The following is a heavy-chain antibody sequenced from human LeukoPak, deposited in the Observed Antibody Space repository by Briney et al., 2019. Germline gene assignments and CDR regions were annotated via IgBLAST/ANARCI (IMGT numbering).Heavy chain of an antibody. Sequence: PGGSLRLSCAASGFTFSSYSMNWVRQAPGKGLEWVSYISSSSSTIYYADSVKGRFTISRDNAKNSLYLQMNSLRAEDTAVYYCARVSYCTNGVCYTDENWFDPWGQGTLDTVSS. CDR3: ARVSYCTNGVCYTDENWFDP. J-gene: IGHJ5*02. CDR1: GFTFSSYS. V-gene: IGHV3-48*01. CDR2: ISSSSSTI. D-gene: IGHD2-8*01.